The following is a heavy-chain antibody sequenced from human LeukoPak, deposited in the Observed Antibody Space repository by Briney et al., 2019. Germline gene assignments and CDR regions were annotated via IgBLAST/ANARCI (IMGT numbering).Heavy chain of an antibody. CDR2: ISGSGGYT. CDR1: GFTFSSYS. CDR3: AKDSGYDFWSGYCDY. V-gene: IGHV3-23*01. Sequence: GGSLRLSCTASGFTFSSYSLNWVRQAPGKGLEWVSAISGSGGYTYYADSVKGRFTISRDNSKNTLYLQMNSLRAEDTAVYYCAKDSGYDFWSGYCDYWGQGTLVTVSS. J-gene: IGHJ4*02. D-gene: IGHD3-3*01.